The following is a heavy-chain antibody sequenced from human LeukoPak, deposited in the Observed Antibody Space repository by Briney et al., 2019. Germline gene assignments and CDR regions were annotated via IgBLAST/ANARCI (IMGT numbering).Heavy chain of an antibody. V-gene: IGHV1-2*02. CDR2: INPNSGGT. CDR1: GYTFTGYY. J-gene: IGHJ4*02. CDR3: AREDRYCTNGVCYTVLYFDY. Sequence: ASVKVSCEASGYTFTGYYMHWVRQAPGQGLEWMGWINPNSGGTNYAQKFQGRVTMTRDTSISTAYMELSRLRSDDTAVYYCAREDRYCTNGVCYTVLYFDYWGQGTLVTVSS. D-gene: IGHD2-8*01.